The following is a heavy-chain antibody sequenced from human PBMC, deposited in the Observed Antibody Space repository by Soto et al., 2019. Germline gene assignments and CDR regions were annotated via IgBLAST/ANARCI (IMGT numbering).Heavy chain of an antibody. J-gene: IGHJ3*02. CDR1: GFTFSSYG. D-gene: IGHD2-15*01. CDR3: AKGLTYCSGGSCSRRYDAFDI. Sequence: GGSLRLSCAASGFTFSSYGMHWVRQAPGKGLEWVAVISYDGSNKYYADSVKGRFTISRDNSKNTLYLQMNSLRAEDTAVYYCAKGLTYCSGGSCSRRYDAFDIWAQGTMVNVSS. V-gene: IGHV3-30*18. CDR2: ISYDGSNK.